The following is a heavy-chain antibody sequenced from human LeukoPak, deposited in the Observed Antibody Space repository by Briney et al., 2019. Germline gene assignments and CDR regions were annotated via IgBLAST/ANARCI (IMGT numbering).Heavy chain of an antibody. Sequence: GGSLRLSCAASGFTFSSYAMSWVRQAPGKGLEWVSAISGSGGSTYYADSVKGRFTISRDNSKNTLYLQMNSLRAEDTAVYYCAKDRDIVVVPDAWFGPWGQGTLVTVSS. CDR1: GFTFSSYA. CDR3: AKDRDIVVVPDAWFGP. D-gene: IGHD2-2*01. V-gene: IGHV3-23*01. J-gene: IGHJ5*02. CDR2: ISGSGGST.